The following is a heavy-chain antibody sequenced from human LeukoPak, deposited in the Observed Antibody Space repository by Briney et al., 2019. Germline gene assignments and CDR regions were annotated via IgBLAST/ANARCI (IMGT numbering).Heavy chain of an antibody. D-gene: IGHD2-15*01. J-gene: IGHJ6*04. CDR1: GFTFSSYS. Sequence: GGSLRLSCAASGFTFSSYSMNWVRQAPGKGLEWVSSISSSSSYIYYADSVKGRFTISRDNAKNSLYLQMNSLRAEDTAVYYCARDLGVVVVAATPYYYGMDVWGKGTTVTVSS. CDR3: ARDLGVVVVAATPYYYGMDV. CDR2: ISSSSSYI. V-gene: IGHV3-21*01.